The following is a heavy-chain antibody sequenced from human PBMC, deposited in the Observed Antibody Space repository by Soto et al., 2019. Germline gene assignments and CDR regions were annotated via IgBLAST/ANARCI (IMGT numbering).Heavy chain of an antibody. V-gene: IGHV1-69*01. CDR3: ASYEIGQWDTAMAGPDYYYGMDV. D-gene: IGHD5-18*01. CDR2: IIPIFGTA. Sequence: QVQLVQSGAEVKKPGSSVKVSCKASGGTFSSYAISWVRQAPGQGLEWMGGIIPIFGTANYAQKFQGRVTITADESTSTAYMELSSLRSEDTAVYYCASYEIGQWDTAMAGPDYYYGMDVWGQGTTVTVSS. J-gene: IGHJ6*02. CDR1: GGTFSSYA.